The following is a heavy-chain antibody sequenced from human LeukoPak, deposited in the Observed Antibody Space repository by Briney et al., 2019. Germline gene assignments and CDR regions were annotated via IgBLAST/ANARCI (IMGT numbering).Heavy chain of an antibody. CDR1: GGSFSNYY. V-gene: IGHV4-34*01. J-gene: IGHJ6*03. CDR2: INHSGST. D-gene: IGHD3-10*01. Sequence: SETLSLTCAVYGGSFSNYYWSWIRQPPGKGLEWIGEINHSGSTNYNPSLKSRVTISVDTSKNQFSLKLSSVTAADTAVYYCARVFGDYYGSSYMDVWGKGTTVTISS. CDR3: ARVFGDYYGSSYMDV.